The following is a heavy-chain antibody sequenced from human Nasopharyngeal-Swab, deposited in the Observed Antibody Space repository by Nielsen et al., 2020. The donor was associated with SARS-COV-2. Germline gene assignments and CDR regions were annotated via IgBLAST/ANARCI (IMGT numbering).Heavy chain of an antibody. J-gene: IGHJ6*02. V-gene: IGHV3-21*01. D-gene: IGHD3-3*01. CDR2: ISSSSYI. CDR3: ARDGLDYDFWSAYFMDV. CDR1: GFTLNNYN. Sequence: GESPKISCAAPGFTLNNYNFNWVRQAPGKGLEWVSSISSSSYIYYADSVKGRFTISRDNAKNSLYLQMNSLRAEDTAVYYCARDGLDYDFWSAYFMDVWGQGTTVTVSS.